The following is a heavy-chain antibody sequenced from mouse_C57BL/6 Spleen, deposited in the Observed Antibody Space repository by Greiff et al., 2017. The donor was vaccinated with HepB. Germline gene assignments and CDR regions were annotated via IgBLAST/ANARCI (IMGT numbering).Heavy chain of an antibody. D-gene: IGHD2-3*01. V-gene: IGHV1-55*01. J-gene: IGHJ3*01. Sequence: QVQLQQSGAELVKPGASVKMSCKASGYTFTSYWITWVKQRPGQGLEWIGDIYPGSGSTNYNEKFKSKATLTVDTSSSTAYMQLSSLTSEDSAVYYCARWTDDGYYGGFAYWGQGTLVTVSA. CDR1: GYTFTSYW. CDR2: IYPGSGST. CDR3: ARWTDDGYYGGFAY.